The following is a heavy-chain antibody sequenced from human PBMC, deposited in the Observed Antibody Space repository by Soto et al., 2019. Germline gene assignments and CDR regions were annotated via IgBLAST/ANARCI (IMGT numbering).Heavy chain of an antibody. V-gene: IGHV5-51*01. D-gene: IGHD3-10*01. CDR3: AGGGVRGVITRTRDYYGMDV. Sequence: GESLKISGKGSGYSVTNYWIGWVRQMPGKGLEWLGIAYPGDSDTRYSPSFQGQVTISADKSISTAYLQWSSLKASDTAMYYCAGGGVRGVITRTRDYYGMDVWGQGTTVTVSS. CDR2: AYPGDSDT. CDR1: GYSVTNYW. J-gene: IGHJ6*02.